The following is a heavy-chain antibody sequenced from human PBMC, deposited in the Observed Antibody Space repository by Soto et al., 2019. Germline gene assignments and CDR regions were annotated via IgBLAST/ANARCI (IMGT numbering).Heavy chain of an antibody. CDR2: IYNSGST. CDR3: ARGYSGYDRYYFDY. Sequence: TSETLSLTCAVSGGSITTYYWSWIRQPPGKGLEWIGYIYNSGSTNYQSSLKGRVTISGNTSKNQFSLKLNSVTAADTAVYFCARGYSGYDRYYFDYWGQGTLVTVSS. D-gene: IGHD6-25*01. CDR1: GGSITTYY. V-gene: IGHV4-4*08. J-gene: IGHJ4*02.